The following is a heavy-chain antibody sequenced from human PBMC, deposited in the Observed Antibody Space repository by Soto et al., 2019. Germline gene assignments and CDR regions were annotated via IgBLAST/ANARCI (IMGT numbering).Heavy chain of an antibody. CDR3: VWGGIMYGDYRSMDV. D-gene: IGHD4-17*01. V-gene: IGHV3-21*01. CDR1: GFTFSSYN. CDR2: LSSSSSYI. Sequence: EVQLVESGGGLVKPGGSLRLSCAASGFTFSSYNMNWVRQAPGKGLEWVSSLSSSSSYIYYADSVKGRFTISRDNAKNSLSLQINSLRAEDTAVYYCVWGGIMYGDYRSMDVWGKGTTVTVSS. J-gene: IGHJ6*03.